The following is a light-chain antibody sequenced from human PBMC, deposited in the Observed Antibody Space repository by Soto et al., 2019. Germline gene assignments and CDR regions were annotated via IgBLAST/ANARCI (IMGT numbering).Light chain of an antibody. CDR2: AAS. V-gene: IGKV1-39*01. CDR3: QQSYRTPST. J-gene: IGKJ2*01. Sequence: DIQMTQSPSSLSASVGDRVTITCRASQSSSNYLNWYQQKPGEAPKLLIYAASSLQSGVPSRFSGSGSGTDFTLTISSLQPEDFATYYCQQSYRTPSTFGQGTKLEIK. CDR1: QSSSNY.